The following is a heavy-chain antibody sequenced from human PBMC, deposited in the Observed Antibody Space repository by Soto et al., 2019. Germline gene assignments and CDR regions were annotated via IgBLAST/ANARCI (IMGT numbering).Heavy chain of an antibody. Sequence: GSVRLSCAASGFSFRNYAMNGVRQAPGKGLEWVSGISVSGGSTYYADSVKGRFTVSRDNSKNTVFLQMNSLRAEDTAVYFCAKGMYYYDSSGYRLFDYWGQGTLVTVPS. V-gene: IGHV3-23*01. CDR2: ISVSGGST. CDR1: GFSFRNYA. D-gene: IGHD3-22*01. J-gene: IGHJ4*02. CDR3: AKGMYYYDSSGYRLFDY.